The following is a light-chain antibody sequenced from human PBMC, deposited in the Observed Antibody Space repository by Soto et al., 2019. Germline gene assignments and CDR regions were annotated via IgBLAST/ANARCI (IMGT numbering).Light chain of an antibody. Sequence: EIVLTQSPATLSLSPGERATLSCRASQSVRSYLAWYQQKPGQAPRLLIYDASSRASGIPARFSGSGSGTDFTLTIDRLEPQDFAVYYSEQYSTSPLTVGGMTKVHIK. V-gene: IGKV3-11*01. CDR2: DAS. CDR3: EQYSTSPLT. J-gene: IGKJ4*01. CDR1: QSVRSY.